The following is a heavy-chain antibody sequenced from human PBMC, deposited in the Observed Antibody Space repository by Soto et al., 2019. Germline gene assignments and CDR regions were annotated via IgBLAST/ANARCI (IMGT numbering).Heavy chain of an antibody. CDR1: GLTFSKFE. Sequence: EVQMAESGGGLVQPGGSMRLSCEVSGLTFSKFEMTWVRQAPGQGLEWVSSISSDGATIYYADSVKGRFTISRDNDKNLLYLQMNILKGEDTATYYCVRVGVVARPYWGQGTPVTVSS. V-gene: IGHV3-48*03. CDR2: ISSDGATI. J-gene: IGHJ4*02. D-gene: IGHD3-10*01. CDR3: VRVGVVARPY.